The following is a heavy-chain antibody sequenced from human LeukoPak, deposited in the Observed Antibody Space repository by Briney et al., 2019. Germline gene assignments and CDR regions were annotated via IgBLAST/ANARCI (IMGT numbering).Heavy chain of an antibody. D-gene: IGHD1/OR15-1a*01. CDR2: ISAYNSNT. J-gene: IGHJ6*02. CDR3: ARKRGTDYYYYGMDV. CDR1: GYTFTSYG. V-gene: IGHV1-18*01. Sequence: ASVKVSCKASGYTFTSYGISWVRQAPGQGLEWMGWISAYNSNTNYAQKLQGRVTMTTDTSTSTAYMELRSLRSDDTAVYYCARKRGTDYYYYGMDVWGQGTTVTVSS.